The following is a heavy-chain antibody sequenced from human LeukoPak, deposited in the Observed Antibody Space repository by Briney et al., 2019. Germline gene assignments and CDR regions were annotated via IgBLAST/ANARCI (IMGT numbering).Heavy chain of an antibody. CDR1: GFTFSSYG. Sequence: GGSLRLSCAASGFTFSSYGMHWVRQAPGKGLEWVSYISSNNNFIYYADSVKGRFTISRDNPNNSVYLQMNSLRAEDTAVYYCVRDGVVGATARTYYFDYWGQGALVTVSS. D-gene: IGHD1-26*01. J-gene: IGHJ4*02. CDR2: ISSNNNFI. V-gene: IGHV3-21*01. CDR3: VRDGVVGATARTYYFDY.